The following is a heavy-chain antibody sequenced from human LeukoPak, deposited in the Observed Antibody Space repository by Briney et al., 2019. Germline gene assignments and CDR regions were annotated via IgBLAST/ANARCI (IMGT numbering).Heavy chain of an antibody. V-gene: IGHV1-2*02. CDR1: GYTFTGCY. CDR2: INPNSGGT. D-gene: IGHD2-15*01. CDR3: ARDEGRYCSGGSCRYPDY. Sequence: GASVKVSCKASGYTFTGCYMHWVRQAPGQGLEWMGWINPNSGGTNYAQKFQGRVTMTRDTSISTAYMELSRLRSDDTAVYYCARDEGRYCSGGSCRYPDYWGQGTLVTVSS. J-gene: IGHJ4*02.